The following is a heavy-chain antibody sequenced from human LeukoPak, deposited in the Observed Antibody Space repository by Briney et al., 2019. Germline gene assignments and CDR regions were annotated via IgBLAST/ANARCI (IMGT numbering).Heavy chain of an antibody. Sequence: GGSLRLSCAASGFTSDDYAMHWVRQAPGKGLEWVSGISWNSGSIGYADSVKGRFTISRDNAKNSLYLQMNSLRAEDTALYYCAKGRGSSARYYFDYWGQGTLVTVSS. V-gene: IGHV3-9*02. CDR1: GFTSDDYA. J-gene: IGHJ4*02. CDR3: AKGRGSSARYYFDY. D-gene: IGHD1-26*01. CDR2: ISWNSGSI.